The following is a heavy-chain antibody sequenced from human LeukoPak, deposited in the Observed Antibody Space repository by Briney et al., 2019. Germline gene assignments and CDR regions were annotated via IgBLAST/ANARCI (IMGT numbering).Heavy chain of an antibody. CDR2: INHSGST. V-gene: IGHV4-34*01. D-gene: IGHD3-22*01. CDR3: ARGGYYYDSSGLEV. CDR1: GGSFSGYY. Sequence: ASETLSLTCAVYGGSFSGYYWSWIRQPPGKGLEWIGEINHSGSTNYNPSLKSRVTISVDTSKNQFSLKLSSVTAADTAVYYCARGGYYYDSSGLEVWGQGTTVTVSS. J-gene: IGHJ6*02.